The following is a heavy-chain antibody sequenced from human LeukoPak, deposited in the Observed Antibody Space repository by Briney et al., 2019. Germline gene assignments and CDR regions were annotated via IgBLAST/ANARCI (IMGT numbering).Heavy chain of an antibody. CDR3: ARDRRERGFREFHYYYYYMDV. J-gene: IGHJ6*03. V-gene: IGHV3-53*01. CDR2: VYSGGST. CDR1: GFTVSSNY. D-gene: IGHD3-10*01. Sequence: GGSLRLSCAASGFTVSSNYMSWVRQAPGKGLEWVSVVYSGGSTYYADSVKGRFTISGDNSKNTLYLQMNNLRAEDTAVYYCARDRRERGFREFHYYYYYMDVWGKGTTVTVSS.